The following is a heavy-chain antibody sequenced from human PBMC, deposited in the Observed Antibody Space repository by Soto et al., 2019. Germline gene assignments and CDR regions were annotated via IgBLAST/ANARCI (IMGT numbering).Heavy chain of an antibody. CDR1: GFTFSSYS. J-gene: IGHJ4*02. CDR2: ISSSRSTI. CDR3: ASSPNY. V-gene: IGHV3-48*02. Sequence: EVQLVESGGGLVQPGGSLRLSCAASGFTFSSYSMNWVRQAPGKGLEWVSDISSSRSTIYYADAARGRFTISRDNAKNPLYLQMDSLRDEDTAVYYCASSPNYWGQGTLVTVSS.